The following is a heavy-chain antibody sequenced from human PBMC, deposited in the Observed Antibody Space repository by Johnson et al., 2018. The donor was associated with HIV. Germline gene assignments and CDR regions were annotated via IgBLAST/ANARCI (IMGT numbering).Heavy chain of an antibody. Sequence: QVQLIESGGGVVQPGRSLRLSCAASGFTFSRYAMHWVRQAPGKGLEWVAVISYDGSNKYSADSVKGRFTISRDNSKNTLYLQMNSLRAEDTAVYYCARSGGSYPSGWGRDAFDIWGQGTMVTVSS. CDR3: ARSGGSYPSGWGRDAFDI. V-gene: IGHV3-30*04. J-gene: IGHJ3*02. D-gene: IGHD1-26*01. CDR1: GFTFSRYA. CDR2: ISYDGSNK.